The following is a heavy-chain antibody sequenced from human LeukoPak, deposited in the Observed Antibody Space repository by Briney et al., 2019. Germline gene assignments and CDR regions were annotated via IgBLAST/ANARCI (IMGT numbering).Heavy chain of an antibody. D-gene: IGHD1-7*01. J-gene: IGHJ4*02. V-gene: IGHV3-7*04. CDR2: IKPDGSEK. CDR1: GFTFRHYW. Sequence: QPGGSLRLSCAASGFTFRHYWMNWVRQASGKGLEWVANIKPDGSEKRYADSVKGRFTISRDNAESSLYLQMNSLRAEDSAVYYCARVVGTDEGADYWGQGTLVTVSS. CDR3: ARVVGTDEGADY.